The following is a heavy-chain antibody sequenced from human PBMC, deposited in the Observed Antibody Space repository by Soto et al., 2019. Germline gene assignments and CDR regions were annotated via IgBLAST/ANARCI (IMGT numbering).Heavy chain of an antibody. D-gene: IGHD6-13*01. CDR2: IWYDGSNK. CDR3: AREGKQQLLGAFDS. J-gene: IGHJ3*02. V-gene: IGHV3-33*01. Sequence: QVQLVESGGGVVQPGRSLRLSCAASGFTFSSYGMHWVRQAPGKGLEWVAVIWYDGSNKYYADSVKGRFTISRDNSNNTLYLEMNSLRAEDTAVYYCAREGKQQLLGAFDSWGQGTMVTVSS. CDR1: GFTFSSYG.